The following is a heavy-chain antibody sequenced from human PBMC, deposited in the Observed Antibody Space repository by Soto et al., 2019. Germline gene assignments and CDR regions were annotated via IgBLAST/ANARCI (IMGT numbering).Heavy chain of an antibody. CDR1: ASTSSSNS. CDR3: AREEVIVVVPAAMSYYYYGMDV. Sequence: GGSLILSCAPSASTSSSNSMNCDRQAPENVLGWDSSISSSSRYIYYADSVKGRFTISRDNAKNSLYLQMNSLRAEDTAVYYCAREEVIVVVPAAMSYYYYGMDVWGQGTTVTVSS. CDR2: ISSSSRYI. D-gene: IGHD2-2*01. J-gene: IGHJ6*02. V-gene: IGHV3-21*01.